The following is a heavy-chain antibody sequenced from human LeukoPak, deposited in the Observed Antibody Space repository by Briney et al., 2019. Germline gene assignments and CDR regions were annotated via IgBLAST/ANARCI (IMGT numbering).Heavy chain of an antibody. CDR3: ARESRDDYGDYVTDF. CDR1: GGTLSSYA. J-gene: IGHJ4*02. V-gene: IGHV1-69*04. D-gene: IGHD4-17*01. CDR2: IIPMFGIA. Sequence: SVKVSCTASGGTLSSYAISWVRQAPGQGLEWMGRIIPMFGIATYAQKFQGRVTITADKSTSTAYMEVSSLSSEDTAVYYCARESRDDYGDYVTDFWAQGTLVTVSS.